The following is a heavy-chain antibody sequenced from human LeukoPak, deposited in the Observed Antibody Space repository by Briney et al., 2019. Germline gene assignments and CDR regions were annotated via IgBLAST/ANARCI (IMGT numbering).Heavy chain of an antibody. V-gene: IGHV4-59*01. D-gene: IGHD5-12*01. J-gene: IGHJ6*02. CDR2: VYHGGTT. CDR1: GDSISNYY. CDR3: ARERGYSGPDYYYGLDV. Sequence: SETLSLTCPVSGDSISNYYWSWIRQPPGKGLEWIGYVYHGGTTHYNPSLRSRLTISIDTSKNQFSLRLTSVTAADTAMYYCARERGYSGPDYYYGLDVWGQGTRVTVSS.